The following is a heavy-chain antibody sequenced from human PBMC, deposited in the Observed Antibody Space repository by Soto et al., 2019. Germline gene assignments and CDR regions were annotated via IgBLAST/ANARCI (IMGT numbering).Heavy chain of an antibody. Sequence: PGGSLRLSCAASGFTFSSYAMSWVRQAPGKGLEWVSAISGSGGSTYYADSVKGRFTISRDNSKNTLYLQMNSLRAEDTAVYYCAKRNIVATITGPMFDYWGQGTLVTVSS. J-gene: IGHJ4*02. CDR3: AKRNIVATITGPMFDY. V-gene: IGHV3-23*01. CDR2: ISGSGGST. CDR1: GFTFSSYA. D-gene: IGHD5-12*01.